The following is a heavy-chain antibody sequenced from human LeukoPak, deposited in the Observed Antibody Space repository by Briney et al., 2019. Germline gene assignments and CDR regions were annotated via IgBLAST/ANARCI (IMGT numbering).Heavy chain of an antibody. J-gene: IGHJ5*02. D-gene: IGHD3-10*01. Sequence: GGSLRLSCAASGLTFSSYWMHWVRQAPGKGLVWVSRINTDGSSTSYADSVKGRFTISRDNAKDTLYLQMNSLRAEDTAVYYCARVARGSSNWFDPWGQGTLVTVSS. V-gene: IGHV3-74*01. CDR1: GLTFSSYW. CDR2: INTDGSST. CDR3: ARVARGSSNWFDP.